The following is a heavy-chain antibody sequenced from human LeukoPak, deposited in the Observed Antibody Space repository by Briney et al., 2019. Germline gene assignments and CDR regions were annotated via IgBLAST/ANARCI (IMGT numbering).Heavy chain of an antibody. CDR3: ARGPGTVGLSP. CDR1: GGSFTNYY. D-gene: IGHD1/OR15-1a*01. Sequence: SETLSLTCNVSGGSFTNYYWSWIRQTPEKGLEWIGQISHSGDTSYNPSLRSRITLSVDRSKDQFSLKVTSATAADTGVYYCARGPGTVGLSPWGQGTLVTVSS. J-gene: IGHJ5*02. V-gene: IGHV4-34*01. CDR2: ISHSGDT.